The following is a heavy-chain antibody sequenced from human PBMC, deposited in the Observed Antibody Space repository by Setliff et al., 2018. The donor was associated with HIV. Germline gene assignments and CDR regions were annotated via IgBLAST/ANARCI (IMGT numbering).Heavy chain of an antibody. V-gene: IGHV4-39*01. CDR3: ARLPGYCSSTGCYSVAHYYMDV. CDR2: IYYSGST. Sequence: SETLSLTCTVSGGSISSSSYYWGWIRQPPGKGLEWIGNIYYSGSTYYNPSLKSRVTISVATSKKQFSLKLSSVTASDTAVYYCARLPGYCSSTGCYSVAHYYMDVWGKGTTVTVSS. J-gene: IGHJ6*03. CDR1: GGSISSSSYY. D-gene: IGHD2-2*01.